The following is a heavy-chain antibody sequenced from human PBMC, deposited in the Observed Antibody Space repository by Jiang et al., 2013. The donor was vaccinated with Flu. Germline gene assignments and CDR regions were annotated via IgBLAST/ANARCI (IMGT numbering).Heavy chain of an antibody. Sequence: TQTLTLTCTISGLSLSTSGMSVSWIRQPPGKTLEWLARIDWDDDEYYSPFLKTRLTISKDTSKNQVVLTMTNMDPVDTATYYCARIVGHSEGGYYYGMDVWGQGTTVTVSS. CDR3: ARIVGHSEGGYYYGMDV. CDR1: GLSLSTSGMS. V-gene: IGHV2-70*11. J-gene: IGHJ6*02. CDR2: IDWDDDE. D-gene: IGHD2-15*01.